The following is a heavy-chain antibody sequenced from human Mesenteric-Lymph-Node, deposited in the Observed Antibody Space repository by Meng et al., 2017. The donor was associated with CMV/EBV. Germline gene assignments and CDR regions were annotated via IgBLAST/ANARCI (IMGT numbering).Heavy chain of an antibody. V-gene: IGHV1-8*03. CDR2: MNPNSGNT. D-gene: IGHD6-13*01. CDR3: ARAAAAANFDY. Sequence: ASVKVSCKASGYTFTSYYMHWVRQATGQGLEWMGWMNPNSGNTGYAQKFQGRVTITRNTSISTAYMELSSLRSEDTAVYYCARAAAAANFDYWGQGTLVTVSS. CDR1: GYTFTSYY. J-gene: IGHJ4*02.